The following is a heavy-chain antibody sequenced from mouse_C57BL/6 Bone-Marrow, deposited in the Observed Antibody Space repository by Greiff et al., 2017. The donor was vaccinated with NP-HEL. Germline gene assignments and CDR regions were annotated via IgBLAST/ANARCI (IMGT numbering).Heavy chain of an antibody. CDR2: ISNGGGST. CDR1: GFTFSDYY. D-gene: IGHD2-2*01. V-gene: IGHV5-12*01. J-gene: IGHJ3*01. CDR3: ARLNGYPSWFAY. Sequence: EVMLVESGGGLVQPGGSLKLSCAASGFTFSDYYMYWVRQTPEKRLEWVAYISNGGGSTYYPDTVKGRFTISRDNAKNTLYLQMSRLKSEDTAMYYCARLNGYPSWFAYWGQGTLVTVSA.